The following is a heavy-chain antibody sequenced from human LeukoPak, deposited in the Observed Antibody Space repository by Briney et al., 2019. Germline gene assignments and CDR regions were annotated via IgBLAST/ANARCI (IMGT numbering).Heavy chain of an antibody. Sequence: ASVKVSCKASGYTFTSYYMHWVRQAPGQGLGWMGIINPSGGSTSYAQKFPGRVTMTRDTSTSTVYMELSSLRSEDTAVYYCARDPGDYYYGMDVWGQGTTVTVSS. CDR1: GYTFTSYY. J-gene: IGHJ6*02. CDR2: INPSGGST. CDR3: ARDPGDYYYGMDV. V-gene: IGHV1-46*01. D-gene: IGHD3-10*01.